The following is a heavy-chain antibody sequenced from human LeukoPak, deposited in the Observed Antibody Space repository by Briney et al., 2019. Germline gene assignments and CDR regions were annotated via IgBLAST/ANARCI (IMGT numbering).Heavy chain of an antibody. CDR2: IKSKTDGGTT. J-gene: IGHJ4*02. CDR3: TTRDY. CDR1: GFTFRYAW. V-gene: IGHV3-15*01. Sequence: GALGLPWAASGFTFRYAWMRWVRPAPGKGLEWVGRIKSKTDGGTTDYAAPVKGRFTISRDDSKNTLYLQMNSLKTEDTAVYYCTTRDYWGQGTLVTVSS.